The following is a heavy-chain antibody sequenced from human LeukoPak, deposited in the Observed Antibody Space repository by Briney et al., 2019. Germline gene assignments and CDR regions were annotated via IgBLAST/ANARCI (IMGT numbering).Heavy chain of an antibody. V-gene: IGHV3-23*01. J-gene: IGHJ4*02. Sequence: GGSLRLSCAASGFTFSNYAMSWVRQPPGKGLGWVSAISGSGGGTYYADSVKGRFTISRDDSKDTLYLQMNSLRDEDTAVYYCAKDRGSYIRIFDYWGQGTLVTVSS. CDR1: GFTFSNYA. CDR2: ISGSGGGT. CDR3: AKDRGSYIRIFDY. D-gene: IGHD1-26*01.